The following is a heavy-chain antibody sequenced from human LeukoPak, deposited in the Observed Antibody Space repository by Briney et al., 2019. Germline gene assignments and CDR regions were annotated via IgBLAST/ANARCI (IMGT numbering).Heavy chain of an antibody. J-gene: IGHJ4*02. Sequence: SETLSLTCTVSGVSISSYYWSWIRQPPGKGLEWIGYIYYSGSTNYNPSLKSRVTISVDTSKNQFSLKLSSVTATDTAVYYCARISGSSLIFDYWGQGTLVTVSS. CDR1: GVSISSYY. V-gene: IGHV4-59*08. D-gene: IGHD1-26*01. CDR2: IYYSGST. CDR3: ARISGSSLIFDY.